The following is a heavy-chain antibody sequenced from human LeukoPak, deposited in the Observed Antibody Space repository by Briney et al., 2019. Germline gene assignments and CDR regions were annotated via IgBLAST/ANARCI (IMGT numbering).Heavy chain of an antibody. V-gene: IGHV1-46*01. D-gene: IGHD4-23*01. CDR2: INPNDGAT. CDR1: GYTFTMYY. CDR3: ARVKVVTPYFYFDY. Sequence: ASVKVSCKASGYTFTMYYIHWVRQAPGQGLEWMGMINPNDGATTYTQRFQGRVTMTRDMSTTTVYMDLRSLRSEDTAVYYCARVKVVTPYFYFDYWGQGTLVTVSS. J-gene: IGHJ4*02.